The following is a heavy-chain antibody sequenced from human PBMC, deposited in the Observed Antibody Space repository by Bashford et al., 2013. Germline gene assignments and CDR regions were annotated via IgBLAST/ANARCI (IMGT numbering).Heavy chain of an antibody. Sequence: SETLSLTCSVSGGSVNSSSYYWAWIRQPPGKGLEWIGSIYKNGDTYYNPSLKSRVTIFVETSMNQFSLEVRSVTAADTAVYYCASERRGGLLSTYYFDYWGQGTLVTVSS. CDR1: GGSVNSSSYY. D-gene: IGHD5-24*01. CDR2: IYKNGDT. J-gene: IGHJ4*02. V-gene: IGHV4-39*02. CDR3: ASERRGGLLSTYYFDY.